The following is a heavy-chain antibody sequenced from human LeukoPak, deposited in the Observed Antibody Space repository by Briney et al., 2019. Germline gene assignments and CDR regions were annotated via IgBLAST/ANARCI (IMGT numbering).Heavy chain of an antibody. J-gene: IGHJ4*02. CDR1: GGSISSSSYY. CDR3: ARQGVNQGVAARLGY. CDR2: IYYSGST. D-gene: IGHD6-6*01. V-gene: IGHV4-39*01. Sequence: SETLSLSCTVSGGSISSSSYYWGWIRQPPGKGLEWIGSIYYSGSTYYNPSLKSRVTVSADTSKNQFSLKLTSVTAADTAVYYCARQGVNQGVAARLGYWGQGTLVTVSS.